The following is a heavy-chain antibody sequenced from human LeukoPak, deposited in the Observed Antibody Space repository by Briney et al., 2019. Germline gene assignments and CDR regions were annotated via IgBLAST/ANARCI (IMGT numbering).Heavy chain of an antibody. V-gene: IGHV3-30*18. D-gene: IGHD2-15*01. CDR1: GFTFSNYG. J-gene: IGHJ6*02. CDR3: AKGVVAATNAAYYGMDV. Sequence: WGSLRLSCAASGFTFSNYGMHWVRQAPGKGLEWVAVISYDERDKYYADSVKGRFTISRDNSKNTLYLQMNSLRPEDTAVYYCAKGVVAATNAAYYGMDVWGQGTTVTVSS. CDR2: ISYDERDK.